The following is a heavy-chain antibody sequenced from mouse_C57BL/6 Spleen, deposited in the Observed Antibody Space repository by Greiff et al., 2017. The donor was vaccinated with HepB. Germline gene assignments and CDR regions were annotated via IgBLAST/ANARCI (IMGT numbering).Heavy chain of an antibody. CDR1: GYTFTSYW. CDR3: ASSGYDEGGY. CDR2: IDPSDSYT. V-gene: IGHV1-50*01. D-gene: IGHD2-2*01. Sequence: QVQLQQPGAELVKPGASVKLSCKASGYTFTSYWMQWVKQRPGQGLEWIGEIDPSDSYTNYNQKFKGKATLTVDTSSSTAYMQLSSLTSEDSAVYYCASSGYDEGGYWGQGTTLTVSS. J-gene: IGHJ2*01.